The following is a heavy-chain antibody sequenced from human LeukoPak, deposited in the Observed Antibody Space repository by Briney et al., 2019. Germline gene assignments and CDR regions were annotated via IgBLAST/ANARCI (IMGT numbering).Heavy chain of an antibody. J-gene: IGHJ6*02. CDR1: GFTFSSYG. CDR3: AKDSNYGSGSYYNVRYYYYGMDV. V-gene: IGHV3-30*02. Sequence: PGGSLRLSCAASGFTFSSYGMHWVRQAPGKGLEWVAFIRYDVSSKYYADSVKGRFTISRDNSKNTLYLQMNSLRAEDTAVYYCAKDSNYGSGSYYNVRYYYYGMDVWGQGTTVTVSS. CDR2: IRYDVSSK. D-gene: IGHD3-10*01.